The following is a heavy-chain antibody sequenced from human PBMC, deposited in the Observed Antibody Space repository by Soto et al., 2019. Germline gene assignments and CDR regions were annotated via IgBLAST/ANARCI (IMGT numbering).Heavy chain of an antibody. Sequence: SETLSLTCTVSGGSISSGGYYWSWIRQHPGKGLEWIGYVYYSGTTYSHPSLNSRVSISVDTSENQFSLRLTSVTAADTAVYYCVTVNLVGAAYYFDYWGPGTLVTVSS. CDR1: GGSISSGGYY. CDR3: VTVNLVGAAYYFDY. D-gene: IGHD1-26*01. CDR2: VYYSGTT. V-gene: IGHV4-30-4*08. J-gene: IGHJ4*02.